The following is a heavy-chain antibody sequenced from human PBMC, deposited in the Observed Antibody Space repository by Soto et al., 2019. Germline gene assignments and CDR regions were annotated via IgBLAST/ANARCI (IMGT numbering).Heavy chain of an antibody. D-gene: IGHD3-3*01. CDR1: GGSISSSSYY. V-gene: IGHV4-39*07. Sequence: SETLSLTCTVSGGSISSSSYYWGWIRQPPGKGLEWIGEINHSGSTNYNPSLKSRVTISVDTSKNQFSLKLSSVTAADTAVYYCARNDRGITIFGVVIHRAFDYWGQGTLVTVSS. J-gene: IGHJ4*02. CDR3: ARNDRGITIFGVVIHRAFDY. CDR2: INHSGST.